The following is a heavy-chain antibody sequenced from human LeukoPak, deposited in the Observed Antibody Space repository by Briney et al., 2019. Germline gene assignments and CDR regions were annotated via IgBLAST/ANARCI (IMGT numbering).Heavy chain of an antibody. CDR2: IYPGDSDT. D-gene: IGHD3-9*01. V-gene: IGHV5-51*01. J-gene: IGHJ4*02. CDR1: GYSFTSYW. Sequence: GESLKITCKGSGYSFTSYWIGWVRQMPGKRLEWMGIIYPGDSDTRYSPSFQGQVTISADKSISTAYLQWSSLKASDTAMHYCARQVYDILTGYQDYFDYWGQGTLVTVSS. CDR3: ARQVYDILTGYQDYFDY.